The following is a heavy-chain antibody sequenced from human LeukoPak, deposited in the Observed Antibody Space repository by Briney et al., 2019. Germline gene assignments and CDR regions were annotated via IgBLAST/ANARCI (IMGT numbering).Heavy chain of an antibody. CDR1: GGSFSGYY. J-gene: IGHJ4*02. V-gene: IGHV4-34*01. Sequence: SETLSLTCAVYGGSFSGYYWSWIRQPPGKGLEWIGEINHSGSTNYNPSLKSRVTISVDTSRNQFSLKLSSVTAAGTAVYYCARAPNPDFFDDWGQGTLVTVSS. CDR2: INHSGST. CDR3: ARAPNPDFFDD. D-gene: IGHD2-8*01.